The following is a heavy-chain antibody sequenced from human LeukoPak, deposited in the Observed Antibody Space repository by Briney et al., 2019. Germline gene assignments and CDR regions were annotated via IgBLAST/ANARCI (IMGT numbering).Heavy chain of an antibody. J-gene: IGHJ4*02. CDR3: ARLAYSSTYGGDY. CDR1: GYSISSGYY. V-gene: IGHV4-38-2*02. D-gene: IGHD6-13*01. CDR2: IYHSGST. Sequence: PSETLSLTCTVSGYSISSGYYWGWIRQPPGKGLEWIGSIYHSGSTYYNPSLKSRVTISVDTSKNQFSLKLSSVTAADTAVYYCARLAYSSTYGGDYWGQGTLVTVSS.